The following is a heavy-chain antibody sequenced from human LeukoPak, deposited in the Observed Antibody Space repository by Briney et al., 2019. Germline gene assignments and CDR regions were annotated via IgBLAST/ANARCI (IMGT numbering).Heavy chain of an antibody. J-gene: IGHJ5*02. V-gene: IGHV4-59*08. CDR1: GGSITNYN. CDR2: ISDSGST. D-gene: IGHD2-15*01. Sequence: SETLSLTCTVSGGSITNYNWNWIRQPPGKGLEWIGYISDSGSTNYNPSLQSRVTISVDTSKNQFSLKLSSVTASDTAVYYCARRRVGDLTAGSDTWFDPWGQGALVTVSS. CDR3: ARRRVGDLTAGSDTWFDP.